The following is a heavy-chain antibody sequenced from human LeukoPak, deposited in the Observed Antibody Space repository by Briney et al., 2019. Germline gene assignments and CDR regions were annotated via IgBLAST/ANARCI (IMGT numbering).Heavy chain of an antibody. J-gene: IGHJ4*02. CDR1: GFTFSSYA. D-gene: IGHD3-22*01. V-gene: IGHV3-30*04. CDR2: ISYDGSNK. Sequence: GGSLRLSCAASGFTFSSYAMHWVRQAPGKGLEWVAVISYDGSNKYYADSVKGRFTISRDNSKNTLHLQMNSLRAEDTAVYYCAKDGGYYGFDYWGQGTLVTVSS. CDR3: AKDGGYYGFDY.